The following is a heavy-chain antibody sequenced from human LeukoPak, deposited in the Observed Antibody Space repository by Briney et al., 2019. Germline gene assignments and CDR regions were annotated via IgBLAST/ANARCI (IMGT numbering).Heavy chain of an antibody. CDR3: AGGGNWRLDP. V-gene: IGHV4-4*02. CDR1: GGSINSDDW. Sequence: SETLSLTCAVSGGSINSDDWWSWVRQSPGKGLGWIGAIYHRSGTPTYNPSLKSRATISVDKSKNQFSLNLSSVTAADTAVYFCAGGGNWRLDPWGQGTLVTVSS. D-gene: IGHD1-1*01. CDR2: IYHRSGTP. J-gene: IGHJ5*02.